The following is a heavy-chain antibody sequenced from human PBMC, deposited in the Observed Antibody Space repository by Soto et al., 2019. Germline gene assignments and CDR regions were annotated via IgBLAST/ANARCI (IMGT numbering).Heavy chain of an antibody. D-gene: IGHD3-22*01. CDR1: GFTFSGSA. CDR3: TRHGFSSGDDY. J-gene: IGHJ4*02. Sequence: GGSLRLSCAASGFTFSGSAMHWVRQASGKGLEWVGRIRSKANSYATAYAAPVKGRFTISRDDSKNTAYLQMNSLKTEDTAVYYCTRHGFSSGDDYWGQGTLVTVPQ. V-gene: IGHV3-73*01. CDR2: IRSKANSYAT.